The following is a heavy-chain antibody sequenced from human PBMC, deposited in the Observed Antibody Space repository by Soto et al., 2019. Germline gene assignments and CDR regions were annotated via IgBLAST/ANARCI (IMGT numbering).Heavy chain of an antibody. J-gene: IGHJ6*02. V-gene: IGHV5-51*01. CDR3: ARQTEPISFGGSGYLVRDVYGMDV. Sequence: GESLKISCKGSGYSFTSYWIGWVRQMPGKGLEWMGIIYPGDSDTRYSPSFQGQVTISADKSISTAYLQWSSLKASDTAMYYCARQTEPISFGGSGYLVRDVYGMDVWGQGTTVTVSS. CDR1: GYSFTSYW. D-gene: IGHD2-15*01. CDR2: IYPGDSDT.